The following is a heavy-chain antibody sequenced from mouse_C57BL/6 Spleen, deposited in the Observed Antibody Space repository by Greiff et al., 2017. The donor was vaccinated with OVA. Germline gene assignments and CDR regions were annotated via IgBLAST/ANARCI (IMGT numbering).Heavy chain of an antibody. D-gene: IGHD2-3*01. CDR3: ARALDGYYAMDY. Sequence: QVQLQQPGAELVRPGSSVKLSCKASGYTFTSYWMHWVKQRPIQGLEWIGNIDPSDSGTHYNQKFKDKATLTVDKSSSTAYMQLSSLTSEDSAVYYCARALDGYYAMDYWGQGTSGTVSS. CDR1: GYTFTSYW. CDR2: IDPSDSGT. J-gene: IGHJ4*01. V-gene: IGHV1-52*01.